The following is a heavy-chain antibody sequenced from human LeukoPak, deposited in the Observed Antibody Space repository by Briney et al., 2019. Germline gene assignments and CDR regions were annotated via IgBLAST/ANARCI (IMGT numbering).Heavy chain of an antibody. V-gene: IGHV1-8*01. Sequence: ASVEVSCKASGYTFTSYDINWVRQATGQGLEWMGWMNPNSGDTGYAPKFQGRVTMTRDTSISTAYMEVSSLGSEDTAVYYCAREGHCSTTSCWFDPWGQGTLVTVSS. D-gene: IGHD2-2*01. J-gene: IGHJ5*02. CDR3: AREGHCSTTSCWFDP. CDR1: GYTFTSYD. CDR2: MNPNSGDT.